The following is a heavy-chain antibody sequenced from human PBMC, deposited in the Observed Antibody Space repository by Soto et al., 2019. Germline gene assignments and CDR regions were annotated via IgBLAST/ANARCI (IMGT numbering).Heavy chain of an antibody. CDR2: IDPSDSYT. D-gene: IGHD2-21*02. CDR3: ARRYCGGDCYSEIWFDP. CDR1: GYSFTSYW. J-gene: IGHJ5*02. V-gene: IGHV5-10-1*01. Sequence: PGESLKISCKGSGYSFTSYWISWVRQMPGKGLEWMGRIDPSDSYTNYSPSFQGHVTISADKSISTAYLQWSSLKASDTAMYYCARRYCGGDCYSEIWFDPWGQGTLVTVSS.